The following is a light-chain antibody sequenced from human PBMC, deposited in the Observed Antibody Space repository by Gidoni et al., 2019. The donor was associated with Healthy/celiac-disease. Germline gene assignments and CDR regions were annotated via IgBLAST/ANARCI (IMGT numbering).Light chain of an antibody. Sequence: QSALTQPASVSGSPGQSITNSCTGTSSDVGGYKYVSWYQQHQGKATRLMIYEVSNRPSGVSNRFSGSKSGNTASLTISGLQAEDEADYYCSSYTSSSTPVVLGGGTKLTVL. V-gene: IGLV2-14*01. CDR3: SSYTSSSTPVV. CDR1: SSDVGGYKY. J-gene: IGLJ2*01. CDR2: EVS.